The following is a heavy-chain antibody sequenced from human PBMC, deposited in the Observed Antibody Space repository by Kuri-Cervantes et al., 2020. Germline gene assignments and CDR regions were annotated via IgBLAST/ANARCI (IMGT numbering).Heavy chain of an antibody. Sequence: GGSLRLSCAASGVTRSNYAMSWVRQAPGKGLEWVSYISSSGSTIYYADSMKGRFTISRDNSENTLYLQMNSLRAEDTAIYYCANTIAGSKYWGQGTLVTVSS. CDR1: GVTRSNYA. CDR3: ANTIAGSKY. CDR2: ISSSGSTI. J-gene: IGHJ4*02. V-gene: IGHV3-23*01. D-gene: IGHD2-15*01.